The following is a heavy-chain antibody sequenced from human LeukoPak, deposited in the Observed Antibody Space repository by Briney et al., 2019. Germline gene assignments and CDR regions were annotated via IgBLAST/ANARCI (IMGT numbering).Heavy chain of an antibody. J-gene: IGHJ2*01. CDR3: VRGDWYFDL. Sequence: SETLSLTCAVYGGSFSDYYWGWIRQPPGKGLEWIGSIYQSGSTDYNPSLKSRVTISVDTSKKQFSLRLSSVTAADTAVYYCVRGDWYFDLWGRGTLVTVSS. CDR2: IYQSGST. CDR1: GGSFSDYY. V-gene: IGHV4-34*01.